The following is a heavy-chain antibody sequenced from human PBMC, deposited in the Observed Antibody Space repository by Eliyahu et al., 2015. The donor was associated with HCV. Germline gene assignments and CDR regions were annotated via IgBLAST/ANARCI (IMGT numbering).Heavy chain of an antibody. Sequence: EVQLVQSGAEVKKPGESLKISCMGSGYSFTSYWIGWVRQMPGKGLEYMGLIYPGDSDTRYSPSFQGQVTISADKSITTAYLQWSSLKASDTAMYYCARQKDYGDYGVDYWGQGTLVTVSS. J-gene: IGHJ4*02. CDR1: GYSFTSYW. V-gene: IGHV5-51*01. CDR2: IYPGDSDT. D-gene: IGHD4-17*01. CDR3: ARQKDYGDYGVDY.